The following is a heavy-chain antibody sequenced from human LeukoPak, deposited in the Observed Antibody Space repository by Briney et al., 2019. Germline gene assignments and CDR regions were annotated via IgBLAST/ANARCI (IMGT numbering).Heavy chain of an antibody. J-gene: IGHJ4*02. Sequence: GGSLRLSCAASGFTFADYAMHWVRQAPGKGLEWVSGISWNSGSIGYADSVKGRFTISRDNAKNSLYLQMNSLRAEDTALYYCAKDKRIGAARGSGWYYFDYWGQGTLVTVSS. V-gene: IGHV3-9*01. D-gene: IGHD6-19*01. CDR3: AKDKRIGAARGSGWYYFDY. CDR2: ISWNSGSI. CDR1: GFTFADYA.